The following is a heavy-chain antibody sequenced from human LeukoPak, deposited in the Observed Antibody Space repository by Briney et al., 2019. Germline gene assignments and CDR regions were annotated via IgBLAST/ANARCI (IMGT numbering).Heavy chain of an antibody. CDR1: GGTFSSYA. Sequence: SVKVSCKASGGTFSSYAISWVRQAPGQGLEWMGGIIPIFGTANYAQKFQGRVTITADESTSTAYMELSSLRSEDTAVYYCARVPDIVVVPAAMPGGGSYYYYYMDVWGKGTTVTISS. D-gene: IGHD2-2*01. CDR2: IIPIFGTA. V-gene: IGHV1-69*13. CDR3: ARVPDIVVVPAAMPGGGSYYYYYMDV. J-gene: IGHJ6*03.